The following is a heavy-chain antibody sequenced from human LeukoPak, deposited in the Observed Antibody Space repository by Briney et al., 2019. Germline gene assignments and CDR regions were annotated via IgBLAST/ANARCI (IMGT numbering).Heavy chain of an antibody. J-gene: IGHJ4*02. V-gene: IGHV3-53*01. CDR2: IYSGGET. CDR3: AKEGVVVISNYFDY. Sequence: GGSLRLSCAASGFTVSSNHMTWVRQAPGKGLEWVSVIYSGGETSYADSVKGRFTISRDNSKNTLYLQMNSLRAEDTAVYYCAKEGVVVISNYFDYWGQGTLVTVSS. CDR1: GFTVSSNH. D-gene: IGHD3-22*01.